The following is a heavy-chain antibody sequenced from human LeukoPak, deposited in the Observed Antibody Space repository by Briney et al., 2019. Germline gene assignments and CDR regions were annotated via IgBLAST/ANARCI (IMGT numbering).Heavy chain of an antibody. Sequence: GGSLRLSCAASGVTFSSYWMSWGGQAPGKGREGGAYIKQDGREKYYVDSVKGRFTIPITNATNSLYLQINSLRADDTAVYSCARELAYSGYDFGGFDYWGQGTLVTVSS. CDR1: GVTFSSYW. CDR3: ARELAYSGYDFGGFDY. D-gene: IGHD5-12*01. CDR2: IKQDGREK. J-gene: IGHJ4*02. V-gene: IGHV3-7*01.